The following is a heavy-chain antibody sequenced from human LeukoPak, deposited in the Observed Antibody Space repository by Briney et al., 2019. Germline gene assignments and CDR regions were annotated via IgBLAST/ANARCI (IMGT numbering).Heavy chain of an antibody. CDR3: ARDAGWEILHAFDI. CDR1: GGSFSGYY. D-gene: IGHD1-26*01. V-gene: IGHV4-34*01. J-gene: IGHJ3*02. Sequence: SETLSLTCAVYGGSFSGYYWSWIRQPPGKGLEWIGEINHSGSTNYNPSLKSRVTISVDTSKNQFSLKLSSVTAADTAVYYCARDAGWEILHAFDIWGQGTMVTVSS. CDR2: INHSGST.